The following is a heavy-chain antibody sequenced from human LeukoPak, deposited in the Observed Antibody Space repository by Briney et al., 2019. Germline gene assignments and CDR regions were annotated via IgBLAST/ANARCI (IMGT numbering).Heavy chain of an antibody. D-gene: IGHD5-24*01. J-gene: IGHJ4*02. CDR3: ARATGPEMATRYYFDY. CDR2: IYYSGST. V-gene: IGHV4-59*01. Sequence: PSETLSLTCTVSGGSISSYYWSWIRQPPGKGLEWIGYIYYSGSTNYNPSLKSRVTISVDTSKNQFSLKLSSVTAADTAVYYRARATGPEMATRYYFDYWGQGTLVTVSS. CDR1: GGSISSYY.